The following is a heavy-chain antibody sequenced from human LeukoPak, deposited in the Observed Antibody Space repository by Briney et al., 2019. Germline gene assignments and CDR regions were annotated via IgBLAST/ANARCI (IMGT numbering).Heavy chain of an antibody. V-gene: IGHV4-4*07. CDR2: IYDNGRG. D-gene: IGHD3-16*01. J-gene: IGHJ6*03. Sequence: PSETLSLTCTVSGDSISRYFWSWFRQTPGKRLDWIGRIYDNGRGKYNPSLKSRVTISLDKSNNQFSLNLTSVTAADTAVSFCARGSPSSTIYVYMDVWGKGTTVTVSS. CDR1: GDSISRYF. CDR3: ARGSPSSTIYVYMDV.